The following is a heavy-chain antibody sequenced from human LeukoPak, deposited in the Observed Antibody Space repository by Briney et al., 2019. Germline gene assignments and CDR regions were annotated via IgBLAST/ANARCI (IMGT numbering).Heavy chain of an antibody. CDR3: ARDRALAVSLSD. D-gene: IGHD2-15*01. V-gene: IGHV3-66*02. CDR1: GFTVSSNY. J-gene: IGHJ4*02. Sequence: GGSLRLSCAASGFTVSSNYMSWVRQAPGKGLEWVPVIYSGGSTYYADSVKGRFTISRDNSKNGLFLQMTNLRVEDTAVYFCARDRALAVSLSDWGQGTLVTVSS. CDR2: IYSGGST.